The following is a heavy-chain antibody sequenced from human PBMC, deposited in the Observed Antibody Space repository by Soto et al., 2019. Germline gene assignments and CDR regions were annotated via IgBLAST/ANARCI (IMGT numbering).Heavy chain of an antibody. CDR3: AREIEYSNYVGYYYYYYMDV. D-gene: IGHD4-4*01. Sequence: GASVKVSCKASGYTFTGYYMHWVRQAPGQGLEWMGWINPNSGGTNYAQKFQGWVTMTRDTSISTAYMELSRLRSDDTAVYYCAREIEYSNYVGYYYYYYMDVWGKGTTVTVSS. V-gene: IGHV1-2*04. CDR2: INPNSGGT. CDR1: GYTFTGYY. J-gene: IGHJ6*03.